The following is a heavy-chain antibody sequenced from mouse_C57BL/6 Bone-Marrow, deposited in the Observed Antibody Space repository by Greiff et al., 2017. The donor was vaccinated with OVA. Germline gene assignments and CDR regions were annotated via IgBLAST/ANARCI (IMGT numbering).Heavy chain of an antibody. CDR1: GYAFSSSW. Sequence: QVQLQQSGPELVKPGASVKISCKASGYAFSSSWMNWVKQRPGKGLEWIGRIYPGDGDTNYNGKFKGKATLTADKSSSTAYMQLSSLTSEDSAFYFCARDYGSRRAWFAYWGQGTLVTVSA. J-gene: IGHJ3*01. CDR3: ARDYGSRRAWFAY. CDR2: IYPGDGDT. D-gene: IGHD1-1*01. V-gene: IGHV1-82*01.